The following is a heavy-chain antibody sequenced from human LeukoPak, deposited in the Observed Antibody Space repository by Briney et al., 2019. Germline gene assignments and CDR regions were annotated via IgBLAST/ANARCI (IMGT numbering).Heavy chain of an antibody. CDR3: ARPRPRYCSSTSCSYFDY. CDR2: IYPGDSDT. J-gene: IGHJ4*02. CDR1: GYSFTSYW. Sequence: GESLKISCKGSGYSFTSYWIGWVRQMPGKGLGWMGIIYPGDSDTRYSPSFQGQVTISADKSSSTAYLQWSSLKASDTAMYYCARPRPRYCSSTSCSYFDYWGQGTLVTVSS. D-gene: IGHD2-2*01. V-gene: IGHV5-51*01.